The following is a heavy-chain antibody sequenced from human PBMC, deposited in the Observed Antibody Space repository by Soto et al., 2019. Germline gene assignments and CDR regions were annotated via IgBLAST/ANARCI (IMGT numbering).Heavy chain of an antibody. D-gene: IGHD4-17*01. CDR1: GFTFSSYS. CDR2: ISSSSSYI. J-gene: IGHJ6*02. CDR3: ARLEGTTVNPYYYYGMDV. Sequence: GGSLRLSCAASGFTFSSYSMNWVRQAPGRGLEWVSSISSSSSYIYYADSVKGRFTISRDNAKNSLYLQMNSLRAEDTAVYYCARLEGTTVNPYYYYGMDVWGQGTTVTVSS. V-gene: IGHV3-21*01.